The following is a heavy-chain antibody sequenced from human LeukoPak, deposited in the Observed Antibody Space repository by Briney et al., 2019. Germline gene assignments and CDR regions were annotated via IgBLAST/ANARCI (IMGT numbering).Heavy chain of an antibody. D-gene: IGHD3-10*01. CDR3: ARDRGHYYGTGSYSQNWYFDL. V-gene: IGHV3-7*01. Sequence: GGSLRLSCAASGITVSSNFMSWVRQAPGKGLQWVANINQDGSEKFYVDSVKGRFTISRDNAKNSLYLQMNNLRAEDTAVYYCARDRGHYYGTGSYSQNWYFDLWGRGTLVTVSS. CDR2: INQDGSEK. J-gene: IGHJ2*01. CDR1: GITVSSNF.